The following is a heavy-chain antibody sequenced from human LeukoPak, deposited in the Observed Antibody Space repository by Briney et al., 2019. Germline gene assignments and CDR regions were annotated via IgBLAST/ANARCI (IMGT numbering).Heavy chain of an antibody. V-gene: IGHV1-69*11. D-gene: IGHD3-3*01. CDR3: ATERYDFWSGYYLQ. J-gene: IGHJ4*02. CDR2: IIPILGTA. Sequence: GASVKVSCKASGGTFSSYAISWVRQAPGQGLEWMGRIIPILGTANYAQKFQGRVTITTDESTSTAYMELSSLRSEDTAVYYCATERYDFWSGYYLQWGQGTLVTVSS. CDR1: GGTFSSYA.